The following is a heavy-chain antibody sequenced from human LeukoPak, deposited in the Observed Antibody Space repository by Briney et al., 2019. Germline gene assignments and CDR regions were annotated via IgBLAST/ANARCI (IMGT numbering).Heavy chain of an antibody. V-gene: IGHV4-4*07. Sequence: PSETLSLTCTVSGGSISSYYWSWIRQPAGKGLEWIGRIYTSGSTNYNPSLKSRVTMSVDTSKNQFSLKLSSVTAADTAVYYCARERAPVLRYFDWSILTPHYYYMDVWGKGTTVTVSS. CDR1: GGSISSYY. CDR3: ARERAPVLRYFDWSILTPHYYYMDV. CDR2: IYTSGST. D-gene: IGHD3-9*01. J-gene: IGHJ6*03.